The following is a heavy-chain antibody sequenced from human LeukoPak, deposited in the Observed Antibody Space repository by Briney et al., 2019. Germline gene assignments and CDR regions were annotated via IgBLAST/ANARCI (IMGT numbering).Heavy chain of an antibody. J-gene: IGHJ4*02. CDR2: ISYDGSNK. CDR3: ARDGRGEDIVATITFDY. V-gene: IGHV3-30*04. CDR1: GFTFSSYA. Sequence: GGSLRLSCAASGFTFSSYAMHWVRQAPGKGLEWVAVISYDGSNKYYADSVKGRFTISRDNSKNTLYLQMNSLRAEDTAVYYCARDGRGEDIVATITFDYWGQGTLVTVPS. D-gene: IGHD5-12*01.